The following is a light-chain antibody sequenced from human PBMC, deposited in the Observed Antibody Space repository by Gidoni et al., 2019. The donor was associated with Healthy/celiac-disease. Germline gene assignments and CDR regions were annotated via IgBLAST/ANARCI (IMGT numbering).Light chain of an antibody. J-gene: IGLJ3*02. CDR3: QSYDSSLSGSV. CDR1: SPNIGAGDD. V-gene: IGLV1-40*01. CDR2: DNS. Sequence: QSVLTQPPSVSGAPGQRVTISCTGSSPNIGAGDDLHWYQQLPGTAPKLLIYDNSNRPSGVPDRFSGSKSGTSASLAITGLQAEDEADYYCQSYDSSLSGSVFGGGTKLTVL.